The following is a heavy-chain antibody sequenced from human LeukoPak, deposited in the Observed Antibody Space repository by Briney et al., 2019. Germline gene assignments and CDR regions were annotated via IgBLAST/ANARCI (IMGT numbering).Heavy chain of an antibody. CDR1: GYTFTAYY. V-gene: IGHV1-2*02. D-gene: IGHD1-1*01. CDR2: INPNTGGT. CDR3: ARVPNTKAFDY. J-gene: IGHJ4*02. Sequence: ASVKVSCKASGYTFTAYYMHWVRQAPGQGLEWMGWINPNTGGTNYAQKFQGRVTMTRDTSISTAYMELSRLRSDDTAVYYCARVPNTKAFDYWGQGTLVTVSS.